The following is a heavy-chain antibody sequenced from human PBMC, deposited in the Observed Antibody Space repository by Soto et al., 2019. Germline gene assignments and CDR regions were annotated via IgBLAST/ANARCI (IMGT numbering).Heavy chain of an antibody. V-gene: IGHV3-23*01. J-gene: IGHJ6*03. Sequence: GGSLRLSCAASGFTFSSYAMSWVRQAPGKGLEWVSAISGSGGSTYYADSVKGRFTISRDNSKNTLYLQMNSLRAEDTAVYYCAKVPKYSSSPDYYYYYYMDVWGKGTTVTVSS. CDR3: AKVPKYSSSPDYYYYYYMDV. CDR2: ISGSGGST. CDR1: GFTFSSYA. D-gene: IGHD6-6*01.